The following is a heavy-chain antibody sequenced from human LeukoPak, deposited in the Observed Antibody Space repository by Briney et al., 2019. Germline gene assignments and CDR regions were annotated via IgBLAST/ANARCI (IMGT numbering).Heavy chain of an antibody. J-gene: IGHJ4*02. CDR3: AADLNYYDSSGSGDY. CDR1: GFTFTSSA. Sequence: SVKVSCKASGFTFTSSAMQWVRQARGQRLEWIGWIVVSSGNTNYAQKFQERVTITRDMCTSTAYTELTSLRSDDTGLYCCAADLNYYDSSGSGDYWGQGTLVTVSS. CDR2: IVVSSGNT. D-gene: IGHD3-22*01. V-gene: IGHV1-58*02.